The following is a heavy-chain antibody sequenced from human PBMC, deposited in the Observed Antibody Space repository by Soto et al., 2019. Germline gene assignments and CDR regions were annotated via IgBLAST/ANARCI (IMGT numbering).Heavy chain of an antibody. D-gene: IGHD6-6*01. V-gene: IGHV1-2*04. CDR3: ASGAARLDYYYYGMDV. J-gene: IGHJ6*02. CDR1: GYTFTGYY. CDR2: INPNSGGT. Sequence: QVQLVQSGAEVKKPGASVKVSCKASGYTFTGYYMHWVRQAPGQGLEWMGWINPNSGGTNYAQKFRGWVTMTRDTSISTAYMELSRLRSDDTAVYYCASGAARLDYYYYGMDVWGQGTTVTVSS.